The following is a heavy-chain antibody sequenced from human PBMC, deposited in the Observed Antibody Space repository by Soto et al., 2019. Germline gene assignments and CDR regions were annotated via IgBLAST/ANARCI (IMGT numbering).Heavy chain of an antibody. J-gene: IGHJ4*02. V-gene: IGHV3-21*01. D-gene: IGHD2-2*01. CDR3: AREDSIIIPAVSDF. Sequence: GGSLRLSCAVSGFYFNNYGINWVRQPPGKGLEWVSSVSKSDYTYYSDSVKGRFTISRDNAKNSVSLQMNSLRAEDTAVYYCAREDSIIIPAVSDFWGQGTLVTVSS. CDR1: GFYFNNYG. CDR2: VSKSDYT.